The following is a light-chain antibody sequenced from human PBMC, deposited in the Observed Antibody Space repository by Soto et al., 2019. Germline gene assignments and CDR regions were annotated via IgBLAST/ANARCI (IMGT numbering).Light chain of an antibody. Sequence: QSVLTHPPSVSGAPGHRVTISFTGSSSNIGAGYDLHWYQQLPVTAPKLVIYVNSNRPSVVPGRFSGSKSGTSASLEITGLKAEDEADYYCQSSDNSMSACVFGTWTKVPVL. J-gene: IGLJ1*01. V-gene: IGLV1-40*01. CDR1: SSNIGAGYD. CDR3: QSSDNSMSACV. CDR2: VNS.